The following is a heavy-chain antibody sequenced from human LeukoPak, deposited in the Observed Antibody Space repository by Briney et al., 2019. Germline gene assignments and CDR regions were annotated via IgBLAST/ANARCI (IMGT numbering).Heavy chain of an antibody. CDR2: INPTGGST. V-gene: IGHV1-46*01. J-gene: IGHJ3*02. Sequence: ASVKVSCKASGYTFTSYYMHWVRQAPGQGPEWMGIINPTGGSTSYAQKFQGRVTMTRDMSTSTVYMELSSLRSEDTAVYYCARREGAFDIWGQGTMVTVSS. CDR1: GYTFTSYY. CDR3: ARREGAFDI.